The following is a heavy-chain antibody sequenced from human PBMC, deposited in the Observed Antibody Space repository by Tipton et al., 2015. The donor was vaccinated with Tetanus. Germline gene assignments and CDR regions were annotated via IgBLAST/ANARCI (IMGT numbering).Heavy chain of an antibody. CDR3: ARTLRSYYYYYGMDV. D-gene: IGHD2-15*01. Sequence: QVQLVQSGAEVKKPGASVKVSCKASGYTFTSYGISWVRPAPGQGLEWMGWISAYNGNTNYAQKLQGRVTMTTDTSTSTAYMELRSLRSDDTAVYYCARTLRSYYYYYGMDVWGQGTTVTVSS. J-gene: IGHJ6*02. CDR1: GYTFTSYG. V-gene: IGHV1-18*04. CDR2: ISAYNGNT.